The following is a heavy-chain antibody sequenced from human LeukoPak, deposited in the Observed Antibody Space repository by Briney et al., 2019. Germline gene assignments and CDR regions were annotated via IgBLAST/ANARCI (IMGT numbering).Heavy chain of an antibody. CDR1: GYTFTSYY. CDR2: INPSGGST. D-gene: IGHD2-15*01. J-gene: IGHJ1*01. V-gene: IGHV1-46*01. Sequence: ASVKVSCKASGYTFTSYYMHWVRQAPGQGLEWMGIINPSGGSTSYAQKFQGRVTMTRDMSTSTVYMELSSLRSEDTAVYYCARDVGCSGGSCYYEYFQHWGQGTLVTVSS. CDR3: ARDVGCSGGSCYYEYFQH.